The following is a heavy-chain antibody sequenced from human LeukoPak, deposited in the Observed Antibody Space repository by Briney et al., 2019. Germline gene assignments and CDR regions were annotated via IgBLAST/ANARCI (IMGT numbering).Heavy chain of an antibody. V-gene: IGHV4-34*01. Sequence: SETLSLTCAVYGGSFSGYYWSWIRQPPGKGLEWIGEINHSGSTNYNPSLKSRVTISVDTSKNQFSLKLSSVTAADTAVYYCARDLSYYDILAGYAKEYYFNYWSQGTLVTVSS. CDR1: GGSFSGYY. CDR2: INHSGST. D-gene: IGHD3-9*01. CDR3: ARDLSYYDILAGYAKEYYFNY. J-gene: IGHJ4*02.